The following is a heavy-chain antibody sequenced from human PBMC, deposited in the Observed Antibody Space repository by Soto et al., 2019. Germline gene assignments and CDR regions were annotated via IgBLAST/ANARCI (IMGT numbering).Heavy chain of an antibody. V-gene: IGHV3-23*01. CDR1: GFTFSSYA. Sequence: GGSLRLSCAASGFTFSSYAMSWVRQAPGKGLEWVSAISGSGGSTYYADSVKGRFTISRDNSKNTLYLQMNSLRAEDTAVYYCAKAYSSSWLTRTNRFSFGDYWGQGTLVTVSS. CDR2: ISGSGGST. D-gene: IGHD6-13*01. J-gene: IGHJ4*02. CDR3: AKAYSSSWLTRTNRFSFGDY.